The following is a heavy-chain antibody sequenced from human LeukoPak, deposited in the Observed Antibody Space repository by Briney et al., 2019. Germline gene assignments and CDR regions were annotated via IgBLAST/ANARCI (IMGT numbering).Heavy chain of an antibody. D-gene: IGHD3-9*01. Sequence: PGGSLRLFCAASGFTFSNAWMSWVRQAPGKGLEWVSSISSSSGYIYYADSVKGRFTISRDNAKNSLYLQMNSLRAEDTAVYYCARDEIDDILTGYPQSEYNWFDPWGQGTLVTVSS. CDR2: ISSSSGYI. CDR3: ARDEIDDILTGYPQSEYNWFDP. CDR1: GFTFSNAW. J-gene: IGHJ5*02. V-gene: IGHV3-21*01.